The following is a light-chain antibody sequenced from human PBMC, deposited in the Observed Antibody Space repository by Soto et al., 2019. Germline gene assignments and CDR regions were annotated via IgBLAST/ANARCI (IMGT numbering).Light chain of an antibody. CDR2: ANN. CDR3: ASWDDTLSGWV. V-gene: IGLV1-44*01. Sequence: QSVLTQPPSASGTPGQRVTMSCSGSSSNIGSNTVSWYHHLPGTAPQLLIYANNQRPSWVPDRFSGSKSGTSASLAINGLQSEDEAAYFCASWDDTLSGWVFGEGTKLTVL. J-gene: IGLJ3*02. CDR1: SSNIGSNT.